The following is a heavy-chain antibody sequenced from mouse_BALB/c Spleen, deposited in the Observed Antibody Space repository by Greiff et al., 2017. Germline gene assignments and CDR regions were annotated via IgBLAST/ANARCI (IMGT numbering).Heavy chain of an antibody. J-gene: IGHJ3*01. V-gene: IGHV1S81*02. Sequence: QVQLLQPGAELVKPGASVKLSCKASGYTFTSYYMYWVQQRPGQGLEWIGGINTSNGDTNFTEKFKSKATLTVDKSTSTAYMQLSSLKSEDSAVYYCTRRADSWFAYWGQGTLVTVSA. CDR2: INTSNGDT. D-gene: IGHD3-3*01. CDR1: GYTFTSYY. CDR3: TRRADSWFAY.